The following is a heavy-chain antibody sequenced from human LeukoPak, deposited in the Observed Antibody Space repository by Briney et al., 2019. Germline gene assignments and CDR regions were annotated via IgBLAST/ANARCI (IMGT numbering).Heavy chain of an antibody. CDR3: TRTPNPDFFDD. D-gene: IGHD2-21*02. Sequence: PSETLSLTCAVYGGSFSGYYWSWIRQPPGKGLEWIGEIYHSGSTNYNPSLKSRVTISVDKSKNQFSLKLSSVTAADTAVYYCTRTPNPDFFDDWGQGTLVTVSS. V-gene: IGHV4-34*01. J-gene: IGHJ4*02. CDR1: GGSFSGYY. CDR2: IYHSGST.